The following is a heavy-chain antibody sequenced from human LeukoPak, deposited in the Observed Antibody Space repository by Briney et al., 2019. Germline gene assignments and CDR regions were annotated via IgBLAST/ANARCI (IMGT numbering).Heavy chain of an antibody. J-gene: IGHJ4*02. CDR1: GASIRSYY. Sequence: PSETLSLTCTVSGASIRSYYWSWIRQPPGKGLECIGYIYYTGSTNYNYNPSLKSRVTISVDTSKNQLSLKLSSVTAADTAVYYCARHGPRRDGYNYDYWGPGTLVTVSS. CDR3: ARHGPRRDGYNYDY. D-gene: IGHD5-24*01. V-gene: IGHV4-59*08. CDR2: IYYTGSTNY.